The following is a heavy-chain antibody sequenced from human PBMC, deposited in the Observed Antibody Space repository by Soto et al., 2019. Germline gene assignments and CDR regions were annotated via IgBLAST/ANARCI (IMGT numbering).Heavy chain of an antibody. CDR2: VKPNSGNT. CDR1: GYTFPSYD. CDR3: ARGRLVGYCSSTSCYTRALNYYYYGMDV. Sequence: GASVKVSFKASGYTFPSYDINWGGQATGQGGEGGGWVKPNSGNTGYAQKFQGRVTMTRNTSISTAYMELSSLRSEDTAVYYCARGRLVGYCSSTSCYTRALNYYYYGMDVWGQGTTVTVSS. V-gene: IGHV1-8*01. D-gene: IGHD2-2*02. J-gene: IGHJ6*02.